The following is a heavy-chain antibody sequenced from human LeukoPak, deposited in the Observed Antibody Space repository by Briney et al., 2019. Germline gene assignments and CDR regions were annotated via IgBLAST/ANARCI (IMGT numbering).Heavy chain of an antibody. D-gene: IGHD6-19*01. Sequence: GGSLRLSCAASGFTFSSYAMSWVRQAPGKGLEWVSAISGSGGSTYYADSVRGRFTISRDDSKNTLYLQKNSLRADDTAIYYCAKSMTLQWRGFFDLWGRGTHVTVSS. CDR1: GFTFSSYA. CDR2: ISGSGGST. V-gene: IGHV3-23*01. J-gene: IGHJ2*01. CDR3: AKSMTLQWRGFFDL.